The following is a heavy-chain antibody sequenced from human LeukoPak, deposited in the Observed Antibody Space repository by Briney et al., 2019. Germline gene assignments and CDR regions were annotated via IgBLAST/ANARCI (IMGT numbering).Heavy chain of an antibody. V-gene: IGHV4-34*01. CDR1: GGSFSGYY. CDR2: INHSGST. J-gene: IGHJ4*02. Sequence: SETLSLTCAVYGGSFSGYYWSWIRQPPGKGLEWIGEINHSGSTNYDPSLKSRVTISVDTSKNQFSLKLSSVTAADTAVYYCARADYYDSSGFDYWGQGTLVTVSS. D-gene: IGHD3-22*01. CDR3: ARADYYDSSGFDY.